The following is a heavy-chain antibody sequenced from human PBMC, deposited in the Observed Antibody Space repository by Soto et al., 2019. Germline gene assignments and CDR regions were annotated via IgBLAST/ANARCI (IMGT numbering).Heavy chain of an antibody. CDR2: ISYDGSNK. D-gene: IGHD2-15*01. CDR1: GFTFSSYG. CDR3: VKILRVAGSIVY. Sequence: PGGSLRLSCAASGFTFSSYGMHWVRQAPGKGLEWVAVISYDGSNKYYADSVKGRFTISRDNSKNTLYLQMNSLRAEDTAVYYCVKILRVAGSIVYWGQGTLVPGSA. J-gene: IGHJ4*02. V-gene: IGHV3-30*03.